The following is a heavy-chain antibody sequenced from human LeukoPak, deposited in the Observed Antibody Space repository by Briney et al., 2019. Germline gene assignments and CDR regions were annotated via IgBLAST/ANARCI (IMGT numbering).Heavy chain of an antibody. CDR2: INPNSGGT. D-gene: IGHD2-21*01. J-gene: IGHJ3*02. Sequence: ASVTVSCKASGYTFTGNYMHWVRQAPGQGLEWMGWINPNSGGTKYAQKFQGRVTMTRDTSISTANMELSRLRSDDTAVYYCARGGVIDAFDIWGQGTMATVSS. V-gene: IGHV1-2*02. CDR3: ARGGVIDAFDI. CDR1: GYTFTGNY.